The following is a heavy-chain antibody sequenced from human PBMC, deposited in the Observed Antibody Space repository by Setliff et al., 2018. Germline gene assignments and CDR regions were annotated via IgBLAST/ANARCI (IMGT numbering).Heavy chain of an antibody. V-gene: IGHV4-59*12. CDR1: GGSISSYY. D-gene: IGHD7-27*01. J-gene: IGHJ4*02. CDR2: IYYSGST. Sequence: SETLSLTCTVSGGSISSYYWSWIRQPPGKGLEWIGYIYYSGSTNYNPSLKSRVTISVDTSKNQFSLKLSSVTAADTAVYYCARDLHWGFDYRGLGTLVTVSS. CDR3: ARDLHWGFDY.